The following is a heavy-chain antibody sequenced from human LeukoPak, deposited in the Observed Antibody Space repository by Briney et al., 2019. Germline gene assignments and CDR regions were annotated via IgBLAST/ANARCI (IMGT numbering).Heavy chain of an antibody. Sequence: GALRLSCAASGFTFSSYAMHWVRQAPGKGLEWVAVISYDGSNKYYADSVKGRFTISRDNSKNTLYLQMNSLRAEDTAVYYCARDMDKLGDYYGMDVWGQGTTVVVSS. CDR3: ARDMDKLGDYYGMDV. CDR1: GFTFSSYA. CDR2: ISYDGSNK. D-gene: IGHD3-16*01. V-gene: IGHV3-30-3*01. J-gene: IGHJ6*02.